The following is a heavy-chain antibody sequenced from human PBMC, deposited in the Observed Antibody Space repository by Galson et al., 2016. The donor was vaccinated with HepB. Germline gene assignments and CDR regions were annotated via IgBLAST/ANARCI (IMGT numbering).Heavy chain of an antibody. CDR2: ISNSGNKT. CDR1: GFTFDTHA. J-gene: IGHJ5*02. Sequence: SLRLSCAASGFTFDTHAMTWVRQTPGEGLEWMSTISNSGNKTFYSESLKGRLTVSRDNSRNMVFLQLNSLTVEDSAVYYCARSPPKITAYFDQWGQGTLVTVSS. CDR3: ARSPPKITAYFDQ. D-gene: IGHD3-16*01. V-gene: IGHV3-23*05.